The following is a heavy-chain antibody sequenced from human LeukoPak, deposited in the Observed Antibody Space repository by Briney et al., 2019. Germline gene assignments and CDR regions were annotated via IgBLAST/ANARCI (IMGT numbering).Heavy chain of an antibody. D-gene: IGHD4-23*01. CDR3: AKDVSTVVTLFDY. J-gene: IGHJ4*02. CDR1: GFTFSSYA. V-gene: IGHV3-23*01. Sequence: GGSLRLSCAASGFTFSSYAMSWVRQAPGKGLEWVSAINGSGGSTYYADSVKGRFTISRYNSKNTLYLQMNSLRAEDTAVYYCAKDVSTVVTLFDYWGQGTLVTVSS. CDR2: INGSGGST.